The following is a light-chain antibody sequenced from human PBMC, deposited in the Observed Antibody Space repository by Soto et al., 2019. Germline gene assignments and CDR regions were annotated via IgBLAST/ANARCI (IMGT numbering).Light chain of an antibody. CDR2: AAS. V-gene: IGKV1-39*01. CDR1: QSISSY. CDR3: QQSYSTPLT. J-gene: IGKJ4*01. Sequence: DIPMPPSPSSLSASVGDRVPITCRASQSISSYLNWYQQKPGKAPQLLIYAASSLQSGVPTRFSGSGSGTDFTLTISSLQPEDFATYYCQQSYSTPLTFGGGTKVEIK.